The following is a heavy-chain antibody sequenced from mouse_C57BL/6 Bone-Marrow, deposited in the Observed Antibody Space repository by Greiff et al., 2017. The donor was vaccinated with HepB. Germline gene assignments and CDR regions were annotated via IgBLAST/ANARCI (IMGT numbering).Heavy chain of an antibody. CDR2: ISGGGGNT. CDR1: GFTFSSYT. J-gene: IGHJ2*01. D-gene: IGHD1-1*01. Sequence: DVKLVESGGGLVKPGGSLKLSCAASGFTFSSYTMSWVRQTPEKRLEWVATISGGGGNTYYPDSVKGRFTISRDNAKNTLYLQMSSLRSEDTALYYCATLITTVVAKEDYWGQGTTLTVSS. CDR3: ATLITTVVAKEDY. V-gene: IGHV5-9*01.